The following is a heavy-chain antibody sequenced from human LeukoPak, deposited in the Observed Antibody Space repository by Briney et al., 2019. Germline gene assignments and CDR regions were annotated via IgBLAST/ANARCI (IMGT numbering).Heavy chain of an antibody. CDR2: ISSSSSYI. J-gene: IGHJ6*03. V-gene: IGHV3-21*01. D-gene: IGHD3-9*01. Sequence: GGSLRLSCAASGFTFSSYSMNWVRQAPGKGLEWVSSISSSSSYIYYADSVKGRFTISRDNAKNSLYLQMNSLRAEDTAVYYCARDILTGYYLYYYYYMDVWGKGTTVTASS. CDR1: GFTFSSYS. CDR3: ARDILTGYYLYYYYYMDV.